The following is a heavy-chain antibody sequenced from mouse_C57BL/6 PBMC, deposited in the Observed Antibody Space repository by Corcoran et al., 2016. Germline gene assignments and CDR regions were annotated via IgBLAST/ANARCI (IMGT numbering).Heavy chain of an antibody. CDR2: INTYSGVP. V-gene: IGHV9-3*01. CDR3: ARNLLLLPGYAMDY. Sequence: QIQLVQSGPELKKPGETVKISCKASGYTFTTYGMSWVKQAPGKGLKWMGWINTYSGVPTYADDFKGRFAFSLETSASTAYLQINNLKNEDTATYFCARNLLLLPGYAMDYWGQGTSVTVSS. CDR1: GYTFTTYG. J-gene: IGHJ4*01.